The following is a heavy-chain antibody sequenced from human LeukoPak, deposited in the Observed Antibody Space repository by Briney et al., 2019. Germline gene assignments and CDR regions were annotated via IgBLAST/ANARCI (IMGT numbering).Heavy chain of an antibody. CDR1: VFTFRSYS. CDR3: ARDYFAVANNGDGFDI. J-gene: IGHJ3*02. Sequence: GGSLRLSCAASVFTFRSYSINWVRQAPGKGLEWGSSISISNSYMYYADSVKGRFTISRDNAKNSLYLQMNSLRAEDTAVYYCARDYFAVANNGDGFDIWGQGTMVTISS. D-gene: IGHD6-19*01. CDR2: ISISNSYM. V-gene: IGHV3-21*01.